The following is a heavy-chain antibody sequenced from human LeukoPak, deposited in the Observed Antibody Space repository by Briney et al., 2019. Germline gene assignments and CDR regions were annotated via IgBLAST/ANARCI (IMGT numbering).Heavy chain of an antibody. CDR1: GFTFSSYG. V-gene: IGHV3-23*01. CDR2: ISGSGGNT. J-gene: IGHJ4*02. D-gene: IGHD2-2*03. Sequence: GGSLRLSCAASGFTFSSYGMSWVRQAPGKGLEWVSAISGSGGNTYYADSVKGRFTISRDNSKNTLYLQMNSLRAEDTAVYYCAKVMDIVVVPAALDYWGQGTLVTVSS. CDR3: AKVMDIVVVPAALDY.